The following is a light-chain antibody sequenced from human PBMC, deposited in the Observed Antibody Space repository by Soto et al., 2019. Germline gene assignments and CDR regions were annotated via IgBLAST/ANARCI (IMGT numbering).Light chain of an antibody. Sequence: QSALTQPASVSGSPGQSITIACTGTSNDVGDYNYVSWYQHHPGKAPKLLIFEVSNRPSGVSYRFSGSKSGNTASLTISGLQAEDEADYYCTSYTTTSTLVFGGGTQLTVL. J-gene: IGLJ2*01. CDR1: SNDVGDYNY. V-gene: IGLV2-14*01. CDR2: EVS. CDR3: TSYTTTSTLV.